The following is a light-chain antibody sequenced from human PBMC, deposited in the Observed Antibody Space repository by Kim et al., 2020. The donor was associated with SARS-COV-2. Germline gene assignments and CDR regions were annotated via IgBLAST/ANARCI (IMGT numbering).Light chain of an antibody. V-gene: IGKV1-5*03. J-gene: IGKJ2*01. CDR3: QQYDTYHT. CDR1: QNINNW. Sequence: DIQMTQSPSTLSASVGDSVTITCRASQNINNWLAWYQLRPGRAPKLLIYKASNLESGVPSRFSGSGSGTEFTLTIYSLQPDDFATDYCQQYDTYHTFGQGTKLEI. CDR2: KAS.